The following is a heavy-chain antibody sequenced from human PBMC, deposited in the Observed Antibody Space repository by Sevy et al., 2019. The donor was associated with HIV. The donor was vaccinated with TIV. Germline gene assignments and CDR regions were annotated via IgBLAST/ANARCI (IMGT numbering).Heavy chain of an antibody. CDR1: GFTFSSYV. J-gene: IGHJ6*03. D-gene: IGHD2-2*01. V-gene: IGHV3-30*02. Sequence: GGSLRLSCAASGFTFSSYVMHWVRQAPGKGLEWVACIRYDGSNKYYADSVKGRFTISRDNSKNTLYLQMNSLRAEDTAVYYCAKGTGNRYCSSTSCRPHYYYYMDVWGKGTTVTVSS. CDR2: IRYDGSNK. CDR3: AKGTGNRYCSSTSCRPHYYYYMDV.